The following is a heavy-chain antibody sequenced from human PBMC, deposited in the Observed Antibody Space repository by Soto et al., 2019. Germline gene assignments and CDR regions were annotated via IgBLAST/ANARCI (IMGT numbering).Heavy chain of an antibody. D-gene: IGHD6-6*01. CDR3: ARGRGIAVRPYYYGMDV. CDR2: VSNSGST. Sequence: SETLSLTCTVSGDSVNTVNYYWTWIRQPPGKGLEWIGYVSNSGSTNCSPSLKSRVTLSADTSKNQFYLRLTSVAAADTAVYYCARGRGIAVRPYYYGMDVWGQGTTVTVSS. CDR1: GDSVNTVNYY. J-gene: IGHJ6*02. V-gene: IGHV4-61*01.